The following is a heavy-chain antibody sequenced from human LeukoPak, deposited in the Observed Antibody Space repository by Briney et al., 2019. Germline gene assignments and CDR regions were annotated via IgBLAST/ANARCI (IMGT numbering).Heavy chain of an antibody. Sequence: PGGSLRLSCAASGFTFSSYETNWVRQAPGKGLEWVSYISSSGSTIYYADSVKGRFTISRDNAKNSLYLQMNSLRAEDTALYYCAKGPGPYYYYYMDVWGKGTTVTISS. J-gene: IGHJ6*03. CDR1: GFTFSSYE. CDR2: ISSSGSTI. V-gene: IGHV3-48*03. CDR3: AKGPGPYYYYYMDV.